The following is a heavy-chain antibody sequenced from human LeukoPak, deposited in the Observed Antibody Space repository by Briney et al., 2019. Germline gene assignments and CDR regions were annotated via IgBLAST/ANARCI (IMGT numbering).Heavy chain of an antibody. V-gene: IGHV4-38-2*02. CDR1: GYSINTGYF. Sequence: PSETLSLTCTVSGYSINTGYFWGWIRQPPGKGLEWIGSIYYSGSTYYNPSLKSRVTISVDTSKNQFSLKLSSVTAADTAVYYCARHLRLEAFDIWGQGTMVTVSS. J-gene: IGHJ3*02. CDR2: IYYSGST. CDR3: ARHLRLEAFDI. D-gene: IGHD4-17*01.